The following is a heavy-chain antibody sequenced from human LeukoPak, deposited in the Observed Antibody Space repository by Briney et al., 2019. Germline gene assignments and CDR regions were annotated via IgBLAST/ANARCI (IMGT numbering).Heavy chain of an antibody. CDR3: ARYSNYYNWFDP. V-gene: IGHV3-11*04. J-gene: IGHJ5*02. Sequence: GGSLRLSGAASGFTFSDYYMSWIRQAPGKGLEWVSYISSSGSTIYYADSVKGRFTISRDNAKNSLYLQMDSLRAEDTAVYYCARYSNYYNWFDPWGQGTLVTVSS. D-gene: IGHD4-11*01. CDR2: ISSSGSTI. CDR1: GFTFSDYY.